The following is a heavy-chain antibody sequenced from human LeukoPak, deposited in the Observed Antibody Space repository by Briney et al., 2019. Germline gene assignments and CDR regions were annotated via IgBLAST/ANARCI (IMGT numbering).Heavy chain of an antibody. J-gene: IGHJ4*02. CDR1: GGSLSGFY. CDR2: MNPSGRT. D-gene: IGHD4-23*01. V-gene: IGHV4-34*01. Sequence: SETLSLTCGVYGGSLSGFYWNWIRQPPGKGLEWIGEMNPSGRTTYNPSLKSRVSMSLDTSKNQFSLKLSSVTAADTAVYFCARDLISRVITPPGWGQGTLVTVSS. CDR3: ARDLISRVITPPG.